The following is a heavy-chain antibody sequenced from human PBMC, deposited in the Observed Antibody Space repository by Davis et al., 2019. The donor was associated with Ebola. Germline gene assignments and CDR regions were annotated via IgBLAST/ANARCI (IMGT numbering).Heavy chain of an antibody. CDR1: GFTFGDYP. CDR2: ISESGLTI. D-gene: IGHD3-22*01. Sequence: GGSLRLSCVVSGFTFGDYPMNWVRQAPGKGLDWVAYISESGLTIYYSDSVKGRFTISRDDAKKSLHLEMNSLRAEDTAVYYCARGLYGMDVWGQGTTVTVSS. J-gene: IGHJ6*02. CDR3: ARGLYGMDV. V-gene: IGHV3-48*03.